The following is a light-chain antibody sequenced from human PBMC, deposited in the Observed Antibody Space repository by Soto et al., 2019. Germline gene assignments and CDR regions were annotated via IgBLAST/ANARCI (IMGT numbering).Light chain of an antibody. J-gene: IGKJ3*01. Sequence: EIVMTQSPGTLSLSPGETATLSCRASQSVSSNYVAWFHQKPGQAPRLLIYGASSRATGVPDRFSASGSGTDFTLTISRMETEAFAVYYCQQYGRSPFTFGPATKVDIK. CDR2: GAS. V-gene: IGKV3-20*01. CDR1: QSVSSNY. CDR3: QQYGRSPFT.